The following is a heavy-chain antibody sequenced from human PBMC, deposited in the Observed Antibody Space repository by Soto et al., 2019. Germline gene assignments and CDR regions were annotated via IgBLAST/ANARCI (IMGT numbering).Heavy chain of an antibody. CDR2: MNPNSGNT. J-gene: IGHJ6*02. V-gene: IGHV1-8*01. CDR3: AREGVSVGYSSGWFDYYYYYGMDV. CDR1: GYTFTSYD. D-gene: IGHD6-19*01. Sequence: QVQLVQSGAEVKKPGASVKVSCKASGYTFTSYDINWVRQATGQGLEWMGWMNPNSGNTGYAQKFQGRVTMTRNTCISTAYMELSSPRSEDTAVYYCAREGVSVGYSSGWFDYYYYYGMDVWGQGTTVTVSS.